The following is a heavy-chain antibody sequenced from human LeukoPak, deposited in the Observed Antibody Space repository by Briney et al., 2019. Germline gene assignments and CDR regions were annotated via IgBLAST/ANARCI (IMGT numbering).Heavy chain of an antibody. CDR2: IKQDGSEK. J-gene: IGHJ3*02. D-gene: IGHD1-14*01. Sequence: GGSLRLSCAASGFTFSSYWMSWVRQAPGKGLEWVANIKQDGSEKYYVDYVKGRFTISRDNAKNSLYLQMNSLRAEDTAVYYCAGPRPTTGDAFDIWGQGTMVTVSS. CDR1: GFTFSSYW. CDR3: AGPRPTTGDAFDI. V-gene: IGHV3-7*01.